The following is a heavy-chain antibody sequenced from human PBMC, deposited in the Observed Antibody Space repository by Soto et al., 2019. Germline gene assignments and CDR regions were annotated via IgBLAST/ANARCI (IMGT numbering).Heavy chain of an antibody. V-gene: IGHV4-59*08. CDR1: GGSISTYY. D-gene: IGHD3-22*01. CDR3: ALRMTIILRGFDP. CDR2: ISYSGST. J-gene: IGHJ5*02. Sequence: SETLSLTCTVSGGSISTYYWSWFRQPPGKGLEWIGYISYSGSTRYNPSVKSRVTISVDTSNNQFSLKLSSVTAADTAVYYCALRMTIILRGFDPWGQGTLVTVSS.